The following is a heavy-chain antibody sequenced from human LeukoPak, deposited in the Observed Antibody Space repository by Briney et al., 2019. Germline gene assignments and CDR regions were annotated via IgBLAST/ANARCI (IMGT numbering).Heavy chain of an antibody. J-gene: IGHJ6*03. CDR1: GFTFSSYA. D-gene: IGHD5-24*01. V-gene: IGHV3-30*04. CDR2: ISYDGSNK. Sequence: GGSLRLSCAASGFTFSSYAMHWVRQAPGKGLEWVAVISYDGSNKYYADSVKGRFTISRDNSKNTLYLQMNSLRAEDTAVYYCARDRMATILGYYYYYMDVWGKGTTVTVSS. CDR3: ARDRMATILGYYYYYMDV.